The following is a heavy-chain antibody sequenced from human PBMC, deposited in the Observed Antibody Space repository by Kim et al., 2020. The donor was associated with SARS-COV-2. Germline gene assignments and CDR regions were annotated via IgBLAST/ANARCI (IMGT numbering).Heavy chain of an antibody. CDR2: ISGRGGST. CDR1: GFTFSSYA. CDR3: AKDLLDCSGGSCY. V-gene: IGHV3-23*01. D-gene: IGHD2-15*01. Sequence: GGSLRLSCAASGFTFSSYAMSWVRQAPGKGLEWVSAISGRGGSTYYEDSVKGRFTISRDNSKNTLYLQMNSLRAEDTAVYYCAKDLLDCSGGSCYWGQGTLVTVSS. J-gene: IGHJ4*02.